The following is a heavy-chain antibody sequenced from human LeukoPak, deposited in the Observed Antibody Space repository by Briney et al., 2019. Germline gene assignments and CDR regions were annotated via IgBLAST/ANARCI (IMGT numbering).Heavy chain of an antibody. Sequence: GGSLRLSCAASGFTFSNSDMNWVRLAPGKGLEWVSGVSWNGSRTHYADSVKGRFIISRDNSRNFLYQQMNSLRPEDMAVYYCVRNLAYSSSWYRMNYFDYWGQGTLVTVSS. J-gene: IGHJ4*02. D-gene: IGHD6-13*01. CDR2: VSWNGSRT. CDR3: VRNLAYSSSWYRMNYFDY. CDR1: GFTFSNSD. V-gene: IGHV3-19*01.